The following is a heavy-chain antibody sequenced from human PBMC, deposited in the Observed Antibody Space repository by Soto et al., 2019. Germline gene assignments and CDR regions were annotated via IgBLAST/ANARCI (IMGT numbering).Heavy chain of an antibody. CDR2: IYYSGTT. CDR3: ARHFSVDYFDY. V-gene: IGHV4-39*01. J-gene: IGHJ4*02. CDR1: GDSITSNSYF. Sequence: SETLSLTCTVSGDSITSNSYFWAWMRQPPGKGLEWIGSIYYSGTTYYNPSLKSRVTIFVDRSKNQFSLKLSSVTAADTAVYYCARHFSVDYFDYWGQGALVTVSS.